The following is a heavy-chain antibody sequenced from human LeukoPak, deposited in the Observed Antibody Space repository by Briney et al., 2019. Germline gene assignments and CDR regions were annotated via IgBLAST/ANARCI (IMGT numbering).Heavy chain of an antibody. J-gene: IGHJ4*02. CDR2: IRTNGAGT. CDR1: GFTFSSYS. D-gene: IGHD4-23*01. Sequence: PGGSLRLSCAASGFTFSSYSMNWVRRAPGQGLEWVSTIRTNGAGTHYADSVRGRFTISRDDSKNTLYLQMDSLRAEDTAVYYCARDDYGGSGPLFDYWGQGTLVTVSS. V-gene: IGHV3-23*01. CDR3: ARDDYGGSGPLFDY.